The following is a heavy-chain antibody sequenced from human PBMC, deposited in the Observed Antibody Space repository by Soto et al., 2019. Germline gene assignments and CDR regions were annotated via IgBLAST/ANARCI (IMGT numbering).Heavy chain of an antibody. J-gene: IGHJ4*02. CDR2: IKSKMDGGTT. V-gene: IGHV3-15*07. CDR3: TSQTYNWNDEVCS. CDR1: GFTFTYAW. D-gene: IGHD1-1*01. Sequence: EVQLVESGGGLVKPGGSLRLSCAASGFTFTYAWMNWVRLAPGKGPEWVGRIKSKMDGGTTDYAAPVKGRFTILREDSKSMLNLQMNSLKAGDRAVYDCTSQTYNWNDEVCSWGQGTLVTVFS.